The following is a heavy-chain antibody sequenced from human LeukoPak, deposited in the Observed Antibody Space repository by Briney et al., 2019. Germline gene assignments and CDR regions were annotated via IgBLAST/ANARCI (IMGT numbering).Heavy chain of an antibody. D-gene: IGHD3-3*01. CDR3: ASAYDFWSGGHFDY. Sequence: GGSLRLSCTASGFTFGDYAMSWVRQAPGKGLEWVGFIRSKAYGGTTEYAASVKGRFTISRDDSKSIAYLQMNSLKTEDTAVYYCASAYDFWSGGHFDYWGQGTLVTVSS. J-gene: IGHJ4*02. V-gene: IGHV3-49*04. CDR1: GFTFGDYA. CDR2: IRSKAYGGTT.